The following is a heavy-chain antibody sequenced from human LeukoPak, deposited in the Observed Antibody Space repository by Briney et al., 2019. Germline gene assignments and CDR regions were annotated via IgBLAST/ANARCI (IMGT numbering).Heavy chain of an antibody. CDR1: GFTFSNYG. V-gene: IGHV3-23*01. Sequence: GGTLRLSCAASGFTFSNYGMRWVRQAPGKGLEWVSGISGSGGTTYYADSVKGRFTISRDNSKNTLYLQMNSLRAEDTAVYYCAKRYSSSYYLDYWGQGTLVTVSS. CDR3: AKRYSSSYYLDY. CDR2: ISGSGGTT. D-gene: IGHD6-13*01. J-gene: IGHJ4*02.